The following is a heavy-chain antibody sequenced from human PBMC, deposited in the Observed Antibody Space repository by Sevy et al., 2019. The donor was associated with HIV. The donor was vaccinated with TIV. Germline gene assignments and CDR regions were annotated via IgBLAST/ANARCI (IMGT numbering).Heavy chain of an antibody. V-gene: IGHV3-21*01. Sequence: GGSLRLSCAASGFTFSDYSMNWVRQAPGKGLEWVSSISSSSSYIYYADSVKGRFTISRDNAKNSPYLQMNSLRAEDTAVYYCARANIVVAPAEYYFDYWGQGTLVTVSS. D-gene: IGHD2-2*01. CDR1: GFTFSDYS. J-gene: IGHJ4*02. CDR3: ARANIVVAPAEYYFDY. CDR2: ISSSSSYI.